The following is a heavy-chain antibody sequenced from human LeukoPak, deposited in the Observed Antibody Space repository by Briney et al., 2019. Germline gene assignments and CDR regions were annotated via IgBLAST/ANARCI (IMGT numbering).Heavy chain of an antibody. V-gene: IGHV4-39*07. CDR1: GGSISSSSYY. CDR2: IYYSGNT. Sequence: SETLSLTCTVSGGSISSSSYYWGWIRQPPGKGLEWIGSIYYSGNTYYNPSLKSRVTISVDTSKNQFSLKLSSVTAADTAVYYCTRAAGGSLDWGQGTLVTVSS. CDR3: TRAAGGSLD. J-gene: IGHJ4*02. D-gene: IGHD2-15*01.